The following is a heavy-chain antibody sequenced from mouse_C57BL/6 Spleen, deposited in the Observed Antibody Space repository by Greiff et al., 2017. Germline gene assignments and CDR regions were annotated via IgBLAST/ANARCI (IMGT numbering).Heavy chain of an antibody. V-gene: IGHV1-5*01. CDR1: GYTFTSYW. Sequence: VQLKQSGTVLARPGASVKMSCKTSGYTFTSYWMHWVKQKPGQGLEWIGAIYPGNSDTSYNQKFKGKAKLTAVTSASTAYMELSSLTNEDSAVYYCTRNYDGSSPDWFAYWGQGTLVTVSA. J-gene: IGHJ3*01. CDR2: IYPGNSDT. D-gene: IGHD1-1*01. CDR3: TRNYDGSSPDWFAY.